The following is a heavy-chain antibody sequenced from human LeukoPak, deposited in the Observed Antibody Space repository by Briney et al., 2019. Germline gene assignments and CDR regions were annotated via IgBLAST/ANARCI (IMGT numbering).Heavy chain of an antibody. V-gene: IGHV1-18*01. CDR3: ATRLGYCTNGVCLGGYFDY. J-gene: IGHJ4*02. CDR2: ISAYNGNT. Sequence: ASVKVSCKASGYTFTSYGISWVRQAPGQGLEWMGWISAYNGNTNYAQKLQGRVTMTTDTSTSTAYMELRSLRSDDTAVYYCATRLGYCTNGVCLGGYFDYWGQGTLVTVSS. D-gene: IGHD2-8*01. CDR1: GYTFTSYG.